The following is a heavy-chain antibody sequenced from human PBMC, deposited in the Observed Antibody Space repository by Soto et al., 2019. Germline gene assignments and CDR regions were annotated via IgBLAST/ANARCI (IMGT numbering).Heavy chain of an antibody. CDR1: GYTFTSYG. V-gene: IGHV1-18*01. CDR3: ARGGAPTFPTGDYYYYYMDV. J-gene: IGHJ6*03. CDR2: ISAYNGNT. Sequence: QVQLVQSGAEVKKPGASVKVSCKASGYTFTSYGISWVRQAPGQGLEWMGWISAYNGNTNYAQKLQGRVTMATDTRARTAYMEVRSLRSDDTAVYYCARGGAPTFPTGDYYYYYMDVWGKGTTVTVSS. D-gene: IGHD2-15*01.